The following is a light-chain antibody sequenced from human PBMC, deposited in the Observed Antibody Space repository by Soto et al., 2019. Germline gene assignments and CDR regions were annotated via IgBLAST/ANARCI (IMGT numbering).Light chain of an antibody. V-gene: IGKV3-20*01. J-gene: IGKJ5*01. CDR1: QRLSASD. Sequence: TGLTQSPDKQYLSPGQRATLSCRASQRLSASDIAWYQQKPGHAPKFLIYGVSSRATGLPDRFSGSGSGTDFTLTISRLEPEDFAVYHCQQYGSSPLITFRQGTRLDI. CDR3: QQYGSSPLIT. CDR2: GVS.